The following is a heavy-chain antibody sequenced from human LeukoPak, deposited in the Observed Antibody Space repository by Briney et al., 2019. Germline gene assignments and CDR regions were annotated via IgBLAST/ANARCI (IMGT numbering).Heavy chain of an antibody. CDR2: IYGSGNT. D-gene: IGHD3-3*01. CDR1: GGSISSGSYY. Sequence: PSETLSLTCTVSGGSISSGSYYWSWIRQPAGKGLEWIGRIYGSGNTNYNPSLKSRVTISVDTSKNQFSLKLSSVTAADTAVYYCARGWRSGYSPYFDYWGQGTLVTVSS. V-gene: IGHV4-61*10. CDR3: ARGWRSGYSPYFDY. J-gene: IGHJ4*02.